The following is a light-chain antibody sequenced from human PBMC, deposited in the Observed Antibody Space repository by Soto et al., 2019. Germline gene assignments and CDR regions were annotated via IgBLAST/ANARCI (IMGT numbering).Light chain of an antibody. CDR3: HSYASSSTPYV. CDR1: SSDVGRYNY. Sequence: QSALTQPASVSGSPGQSITISCTGTSSDVGRYNYVSWYQQHPGKAPKLMIYDVSNRPSGVSDRFSGSKSGNTASLTISGLQTEDEADYYCHSYASSSTPYVFGTGTKLTVL. J-gene: IGLJ1*01. V-gene: IGLV2-14*03. CDR2: DVS.